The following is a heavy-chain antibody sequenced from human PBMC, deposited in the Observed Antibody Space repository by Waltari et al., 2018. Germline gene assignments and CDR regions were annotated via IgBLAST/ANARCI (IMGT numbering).Heavy chain of an antibody. Sequence: QVQVQESGPGLVKPSETLSLTCTVSGASIRNYYWSWLRQPAGKGLEWIGRIYLSGATHYNPSLKSRVTISVDTSKNQFSLKLSSVTAADTAVYYCARSWVGATSITAEYFQHWGQGTTVTVSS. CDR1: GASIRNYY. CDR2: IYLSGAT. J-gene: IGHJ1*01. CDR3: ARSWVGATSITAEYFQH. V-gene: IGHV4-4*07. D-gene: IGHD1-26*01.